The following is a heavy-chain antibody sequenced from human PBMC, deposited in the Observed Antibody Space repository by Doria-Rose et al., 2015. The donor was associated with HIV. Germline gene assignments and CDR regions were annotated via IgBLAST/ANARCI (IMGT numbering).Heavy chain of an antibody. V-gene: IGHV2-26*01. CDR1: GVSLSSPGMG. CDR3: ARIKSSRWYHKYYFDF. J-gene: IGHJ4*02. D-gene: IGHD6-13*01. CDR2: IFPDDER. Sequence: QITLKESGPVLVKPTETLTLTCTVSGVSLSSPGMGVSWIRQPPGKALEWLAHIFPDDERSYKTSLKSRLTISRGTSKSQVVLTMTDMDPVDTATYYCARIKSSRWYHKYYFDFWGQGTLVIVSA.